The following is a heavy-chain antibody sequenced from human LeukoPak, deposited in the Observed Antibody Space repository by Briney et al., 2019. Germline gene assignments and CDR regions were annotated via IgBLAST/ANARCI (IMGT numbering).Heavy chain of an antibody. J-gene: IGHJ4*02. D-gene: IGHD2-15*01. V-gene: IGHV1-2*02. Sequence: ASVKVSCKASGYTFTGYYMHWVRQAPGQGLEWMGWINPNSGGTNYAQKFQGRVTMTRDTSISTAYMELSRLRSDDTAVYYCARTYCSGGSCLKTDYWGQGTLVTVSS. CDR2: INPNSGGT. CDR3: ARTYCSGGSCLKTDY. CDR1: GYTFTGYY.